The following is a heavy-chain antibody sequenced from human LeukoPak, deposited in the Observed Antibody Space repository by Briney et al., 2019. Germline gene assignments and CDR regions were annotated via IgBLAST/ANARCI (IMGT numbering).Heavy chain of an antibody. Sequence: GGSLRLSCAASGFTFSSYAIHWVRQAPAKGLEWVAVISYDGSNKYYADSVKGRFTISRDNSKNTLYLQMNSLRAEDTAVYYCARPQGSIVVVPAATDYWGQGTLVTVSS. CDR1: GFTFSSYA. J-gene: IGHJ4*02. CDR3: ARPQGSIVVVPAATDY. D-gene: IGHD2-2*01. CDR2: ISYDGSNK. V-gene: IGHV3-30-3*01.